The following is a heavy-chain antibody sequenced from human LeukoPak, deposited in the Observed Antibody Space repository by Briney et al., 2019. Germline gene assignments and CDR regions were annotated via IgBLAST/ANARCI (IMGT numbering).Heavy chain of an antibody. Sequence: ASVKASCKASGYTFTSYYMHWVRQAPGQGLEWMGISNPSGGSTSYAQKFQGRVTMTRDTSTSTVYMELSSLRSADTAVYYCARGAAGQQLVRFWFHPWGQGTLVTVSS. V-gene: IGHV1-46*01. CDR2: SNPSGGST. CDR3: ARGAAGQQLVRFWFHP. J-gene: IGHJ5*02. D-gene: IGHD6-13*01. CDR1: GYTFTSYY.